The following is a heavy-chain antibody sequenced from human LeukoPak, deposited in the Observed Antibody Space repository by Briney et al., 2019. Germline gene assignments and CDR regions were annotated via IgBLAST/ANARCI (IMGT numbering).Heavy chain of an antibody. Sequence: GASVKVSCKASGYTFTSYAMHWVRQAPGQRLEWMGWINAGNGNTKYSQKFQGRVTITRDTSASTAYMELSSLRSDDTAVYYCARDGALSTERAMDVWGKGTTVTVSS. V-gene: IGHV1-3*01. CDR2: INAGNGNT. J-gene: IGHJ6*03. D-gene: IGHD3-10*01. CDR1: GYTFTSYA. CDR3: ARDGALSTERAMDV.